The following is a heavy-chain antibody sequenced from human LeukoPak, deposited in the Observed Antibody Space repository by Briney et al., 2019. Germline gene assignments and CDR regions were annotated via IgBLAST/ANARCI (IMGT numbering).Heavy chain of an antibody. Sequence: SGGSLRLSCAASGFTFSRHAMHWVRQAPGKGLEWVSSIDSVSRSYIKYADSVKGRLTISRDNAKNSLYLQMNSLRAEDTAVYYCARDPTHSSGWSDGFDIWGQGTMVTV. D-gene: IGHD6-19*01. CDR3: ARDPTHSSGWSDGFDI. CDR2: IDSVSRSYI. V-gene: IGHV3-21*01. J-gene: IGHJ3*02. CDR1: GFTFSRHA.